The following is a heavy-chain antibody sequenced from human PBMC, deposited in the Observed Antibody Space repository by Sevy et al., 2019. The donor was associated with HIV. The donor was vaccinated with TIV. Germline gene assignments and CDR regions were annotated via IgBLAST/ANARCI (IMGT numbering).Heavy chain of an antibody. Sequence: GGSLRLSCAASGFTFSTYGMHWVRQAPGRGLEWVAFMWFDGTIKYHRDSVKGRFTISRDNSKNTLYLQMNSLRAEDTAVYFCAKVLHIVEVPAAIDYYYGMDVWGQGTTVTVSS. J-gene: IGHJ6*02. CDR1: GFTFSTYG. CDR3: AKVLHIVEVPAAIDYYYGMDV. D-gene: IGHD2-2*01. CDR2: MWFDGTIK. V-gene: IGHV3-30*02.